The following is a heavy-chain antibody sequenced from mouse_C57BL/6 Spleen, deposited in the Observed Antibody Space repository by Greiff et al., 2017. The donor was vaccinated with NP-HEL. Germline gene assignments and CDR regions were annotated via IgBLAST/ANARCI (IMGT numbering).Heavy chain of an antibody. CDR1: GYTFTSYW. V-gene: IGHV1-55*01. J-gene: IGHJ4*01. CDR3: ARADYAKRGYYAMDY. Sequence: QVHVKQPGAELVKPGASVKMSCKASGYTFTSYWITWVKQRPGQGLEWIGDIYPGSGSTNYNEKFKSKATLTVDTSSSTAYMQLSSLTSEDSAVYYCARADYAKRGYYAMDYWGQGTSVTVSS. D-gene: IGHD2-4*01. CDR2: IYPGSGST.